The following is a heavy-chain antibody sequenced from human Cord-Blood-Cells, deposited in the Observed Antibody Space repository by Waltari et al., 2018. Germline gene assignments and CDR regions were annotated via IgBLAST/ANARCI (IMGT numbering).Heavy chain of an antibody. CDR1: GGSISSSSYY. V-gene: IGHV4-39*01. J-gene: IGHJ4*02. Sequence: QLQLQESGPGLVKPSETLSLTCTVSGGSISSSSYYWGWIRQPPGKGLEWIGSSYYRGRNSYNPSLKSRVTISVDTSKNQFSLKLSSVTAADTAVYYCARQDSSSWYDYWGQGTLVTVSS. CDR3: ARQDSSSWYDY. D-gene: IGHD6-13*01. CDR2: SYYRGRN.